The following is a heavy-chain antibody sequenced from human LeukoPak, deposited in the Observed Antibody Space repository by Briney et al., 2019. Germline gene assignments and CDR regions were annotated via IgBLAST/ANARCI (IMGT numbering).Heavy chain of an antibody. Sequence: GGSLRLSCAASGFTFNSYWMSRVRQAPGKGLEWVANIKQDGSEKYYVDSVKGRFTISRDNAKNSLYLQMNSLRAEDTAVYYCARDPLDGMDVWGQGTTVTVSS. J-gene: IGHJ6*02. CDR2: IKQDGSEK. D-gene: IGHD6-13*01. V-gene: IGHV3-7*03. CDR3: ARDPLDGMDV. CDR1: GFTFNSYW.